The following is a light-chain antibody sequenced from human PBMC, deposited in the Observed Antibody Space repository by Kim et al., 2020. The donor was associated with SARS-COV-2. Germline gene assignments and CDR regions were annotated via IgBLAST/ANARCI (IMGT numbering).Light chain of an antibody. Sequence: SLAPGERPPLAYRASQSVSSYFTYYQQKPGPAPRLLICDASNRATGIPGRCSSSVSGTDFTITISRLGPEDFAVYFCHQRREQHTFGEGTKVDIK. CDR2: DAS. V-gene: IGKV3-11*01. CDR3: HQRREQHT. J-gene: IGKJ4*01. CDR1: QSVSSY.